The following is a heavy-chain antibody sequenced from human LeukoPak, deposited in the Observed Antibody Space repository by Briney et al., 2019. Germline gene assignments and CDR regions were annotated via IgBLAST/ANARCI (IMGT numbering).Heavy chain of an antibody. J-gene: IGHJ3*02. D-gene: IGHD2-2*02. V-gene: IGHV2-5*01. CDR3: ARGYCSSTSCYTFDI. CDR1: GFSLSTSGVG. Sequence: SGPTLVNPTQTLTLTCTFSGFSLSTSGVGVGWIRQPPGKALEWLALIYWNDDKRDSPSLKRRLTITKDTSKNQVVLTMTNMDPVDTATYYCARGYCSSTSCYTFDIWGQGTMVTVSS. CDR2: IYWNDDK.